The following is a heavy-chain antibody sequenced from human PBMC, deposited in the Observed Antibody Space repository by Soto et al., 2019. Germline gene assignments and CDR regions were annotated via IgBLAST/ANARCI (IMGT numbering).Heavy chain of an antibody. CDR3: AREGHCSGGSCYDFDY. V-gene: IGHV1-18*01. CDR2: ISAYNGNT. CDR1: GYTFTSYG. D-gene: IGHD2-15*01. J-gene: IGHJ4*02. Sequence: GASVKVACKASGYTFTSYGISWGRQAPGQGLEWMGWISAYNGNTNYAQKLQGRVTMTTDTSTSTAYMELRSLRSDDTAVYYCAREGHCSGGSCYDFDYWGQGTLVTVSS.